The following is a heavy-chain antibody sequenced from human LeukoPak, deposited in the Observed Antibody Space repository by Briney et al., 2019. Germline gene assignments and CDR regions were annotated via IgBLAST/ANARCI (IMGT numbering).Heavy chain of an antibody. CDR2: INHSGST. CDR3: ASTQLRGVMNYTLFDY. D-gene: IGHD3-3*01. CDR1: GDSISTSSYY. J-gene: IGHJ4*02. V-gene: IGHV4-39*07. Sequence: SETLSLTCTVSGDSISTSSYYWGWIRQPPGKGLEWIGEINHSGSTNYNPSLKSRVTISVDTSKNQFSLKLSSVTAADTAVYYCASTQLRGVMNYTLFDYWGQGTLVTVSS.